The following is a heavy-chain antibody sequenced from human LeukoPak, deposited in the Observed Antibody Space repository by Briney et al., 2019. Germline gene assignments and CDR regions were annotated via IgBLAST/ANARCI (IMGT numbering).Heavy chain of an antibody. Sequence: GGSLRLSCAASGFTFYDYAMHWGRHAPGKGLERVSGISWNSGSIGYADSVKGRFTISRDNAKNSLYLQMNSLRAEDMALYYCAKSSGYDYHPYYFDSWAREPWSPSPQ. V-gene: IGHV3-9*03. CDR1: GFTFYDYA. CDR3: AKSSGYDYHPYYFDS. D-gene: IGHD5-12*01. CDR2: ISWNSGSI. J-gene: IGHJ4*02.